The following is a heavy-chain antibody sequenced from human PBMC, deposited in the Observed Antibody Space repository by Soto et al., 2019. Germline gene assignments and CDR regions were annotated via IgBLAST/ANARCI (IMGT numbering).Heavy chain of an antibody. Sequence: QVQLVESEGGVVQPGRSLRLSCAASGFTFSSYAMHWVRQAPGKGLEWVAVISYDGSNKYYADSVKGRFTISRDNSKNTLYLQMNSLRAEDTAVYYCARDPMATIGGGLGYWGQGTLVTVSS. D-gene: IGHD5-18*01. V-gene: IGHV3-30-3*01. J-gene: IGHJ4*02. CDR2: ISYDGSNK. CDR1: GFTFSSYA. CDR3: ARDPMATIGGGLGY.